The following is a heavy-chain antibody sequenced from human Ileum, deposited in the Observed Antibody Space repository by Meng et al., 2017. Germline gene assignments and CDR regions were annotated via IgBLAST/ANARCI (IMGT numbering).Heavy chain of an antibody. CDR2: ISAYNGNT. CDR3: ARDRGFGLVINADFDY. Sequence: ASVKVSCKASGYTFTSYGISWVRQAPGQGLEWMGWISAYNGNTNYAQKLQGRVTMTTDTSTSTAYMELRSLRSDDTAVYYCARDRGFGLVINADFDYWGQGPRVTVSS. D-gene: IGHD3-9*01. CDR1: GYTFTSYG. J-gene: IGHJ4*02. V-gene: IGHV1-18*01.